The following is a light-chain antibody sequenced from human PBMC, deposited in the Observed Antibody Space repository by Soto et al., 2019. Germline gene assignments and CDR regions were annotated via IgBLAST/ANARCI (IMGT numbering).Light chain of an antibody. CDR2: QDS. CDR3: QAWDSSAYV. CDR1: KLGDKY. Sequence: SYELTQPPSVSVSPGQTASITFSGDKLGDKYASWYQQKPGQSPVLVIYQDSKRPSGIPERFSGSNSGNTATLTISGTQAMDEADYYCQAWDSSAYVFGTGTKLTVL. V-gene: IGLV3-1*01. J-gene: IGLJ1*01.